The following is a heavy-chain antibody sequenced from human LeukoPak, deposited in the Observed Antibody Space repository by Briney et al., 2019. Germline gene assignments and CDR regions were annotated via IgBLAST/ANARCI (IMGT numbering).Heavy chain of an antibody. CDR3: ARHSGRGGVGRLSAFDI. CDR1: GYSFTSYW. V-gene: IGHV5-51*01. D-gene: IGHD3-16*01. Sequence: GESLKISCKGSGYSFTSYWIAWVRPMPGKGLEWMGIIYPGDSDTRYSPSFQGQVTISADKSISTAYLQWNSLKASDTAMYYCARHSGRGGVGRLSAFDIWGQGTMVTVSS. J-gene: IGHJ3*02. CDR2: IYPGDSDT.